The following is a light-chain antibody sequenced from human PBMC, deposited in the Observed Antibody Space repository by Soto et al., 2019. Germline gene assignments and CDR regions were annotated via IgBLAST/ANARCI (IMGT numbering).Light chain of an antibody. CDR3: QHYNSYSEA. Sequence: DIQMTQPPSPLAASVGDRVTITCRASQTISSWLAWYQQKPGKAPKLLIYKASTLKSGVPSRFSGSGSGTEFTLTISSLQPDDFATYYCQHYNSYSEAFGQGTKVDIK. CDR1: QTISSW. V-gene: IGKV1-5*03. CDR2: KAS. J-gene: IGKJ1*01.